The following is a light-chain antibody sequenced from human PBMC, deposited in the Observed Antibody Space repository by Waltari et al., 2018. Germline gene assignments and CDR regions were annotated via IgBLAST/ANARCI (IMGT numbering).Light chain of an antibody. CDR2: QDR. V-gene: IGLV3-1*01. CDR1: KLGAKF. Sequence: SYELIQPPSVSVSPGQTASITCSGDKLGAKFVCWYQQRPGQSPVLVIYQDRKRPSGIPERFSGSNSGNTATLTISGTQAMDEADYYCQAWDSNSAYVFGTGTKVTVL. CDR3: QAWDSNSAYV. J-gene: IGLJ1*01.